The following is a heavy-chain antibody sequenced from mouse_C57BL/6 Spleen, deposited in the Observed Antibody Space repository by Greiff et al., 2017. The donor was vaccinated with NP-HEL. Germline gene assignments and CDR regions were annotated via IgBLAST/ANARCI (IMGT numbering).Heavy chain of an antibody. CDR1: GYAFSSSW. D-gene: IGHD1-1*01. CDR2: IYPGDGDT. J-gene: IGHJ1*03. Sequence: QVQLKESGPELVKPGASVKISCKASGYAFSSSWMNWVKQRPGKGLEWIGRIYPGDGDTNYNGKFKGKATLTADKSSSTAYMQLSSLTSEDSAVYFCARTGSSFYWYFDVWGTGTTVTVSS. CDR3: ARTGSSFYWYFDV. V-gene: IGHV1-82*01.